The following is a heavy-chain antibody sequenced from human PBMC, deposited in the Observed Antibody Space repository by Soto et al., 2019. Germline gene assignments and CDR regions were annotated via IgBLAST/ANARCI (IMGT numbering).Heavy chain of an antibody. Sequence: SLRLSCAASGFTFSSYSMNWVRQAPGKGLEWVSSISSSSSYIYYADSVKGRFTISRDNAKNSLYLQMNSLRAEDTAVYYCARDLTMYYDSRPDFDYWGQGTLVTVSS. CDR3: ARDLTMYYDSRPDFDY. V-gene: IGHV3-21*01. CDR2: ISSSSSYI. D-gene: IGHD3-3*01. CDR1: GFTFSSYS. J-gene: IGHJ4*02.